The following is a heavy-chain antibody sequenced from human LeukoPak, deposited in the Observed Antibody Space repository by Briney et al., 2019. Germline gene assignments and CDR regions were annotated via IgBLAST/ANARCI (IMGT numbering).Heavy chain of an antibody. CDR2: IWYDGSNK. D-gene: IGHD6-19*01. V-gene: IGHV3-33*01. CDR1: GFTFSSYG. CDR3: ARVRYSSGWSDKFDY. Sequence: GGSLRLSCAASGFTFSSYGMHWVRQAPGKGLEWVAVIWYDGSNKYYADSVKGRFTISRVNSKNTLYLQMNSLRAEDTAVYYCARVRYSSGWSDKFDYWGQGTLVTVSS. J-gene: IGHJ4*02.